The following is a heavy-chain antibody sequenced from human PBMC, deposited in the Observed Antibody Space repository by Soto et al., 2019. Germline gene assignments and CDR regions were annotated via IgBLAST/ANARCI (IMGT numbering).Heavy chain of an antibody. D-gene: IGHD5-12*01. J-gene: IGHJ4*02. CDR1: GFTFSSYS. CDR3: ASTRDSGYDYYFDY. V-gene: IGHV3-21*01. CDR2: ISSSSSYI. Sequence: GGSLRLSCAASGFTFSSYSMNWVRQAPGKGLEWVSSISSSSSYIYYADSVKGRFTISRDNAKNSLYLQMNSLRAEDTAVYYCASTRDSGYDYYFDYWGQGTLVTVSS.